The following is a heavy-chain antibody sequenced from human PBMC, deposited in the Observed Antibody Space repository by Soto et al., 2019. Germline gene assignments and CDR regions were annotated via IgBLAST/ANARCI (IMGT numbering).Heavy chain of an antibody. V-gene: IGHV4-4*02. CDR1: GGSISTNNW. Sequence: QVQLRESGPGLVHASGTLSLTCGVSGGSISTNNWWSWVRQPPGQGLEWIAEVHHSGSTNYTPSLKSRLTISIYESKNQFSLRLTSVTAADSAVYYCARAKLCNTLSCPHSFDTWGQGTLVTGSS. CDR3: ARAKLCNTLSCPHSFDT. D-gene: IGHD2-2*01. CDR2: VHHSGST. J-gene: IGHJ4*02.